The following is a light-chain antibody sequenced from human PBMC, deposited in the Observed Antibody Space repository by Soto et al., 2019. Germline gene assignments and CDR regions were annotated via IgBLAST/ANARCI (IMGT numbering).Light chain of an antibody. Sequence: LTQPPSASGSPGQSFTISCTLTSIDFGGYNYVSWYQQHPGKAPKLMIYEVSKRPSGVPDRFSGSKSGNTASLTVSGLQPEDEADYYCSSYAGSNKSVFGTGTKVTVL. V-gene: IGLV2-8*01. CDR1: SIDFGGYNY. J-gene: IGLJ1*01. CDR2: EVS. CDR3: SSYAGSNKSV.